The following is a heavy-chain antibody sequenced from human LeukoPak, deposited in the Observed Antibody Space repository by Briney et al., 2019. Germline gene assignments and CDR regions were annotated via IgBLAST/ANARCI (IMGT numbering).Heavy chain of an antibody. CDR3: ARDFVDNDAFDI. CDR2: IYYSGST. Sequence: SGTLSLTCTVSVGSISSSCYSWSWIRQHPGKGLEWIGYIYYSGSTYYNPSLKSRVTISVDTSKNQFSLKLSSVTAADTAVYYCARDFVDNDAFDIWGQGTMVTVSS. D-gene: IGHD5-12*01. V-gene: IGHV4-31*03. CDR1: VGSISSSCYS. J-gene: IGHJ3*02.